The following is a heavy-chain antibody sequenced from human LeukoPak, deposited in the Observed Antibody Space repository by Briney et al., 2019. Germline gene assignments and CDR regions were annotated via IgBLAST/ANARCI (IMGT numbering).Heavy chain of an antibody. CDR2: IYYSGGT. Sequence: SETLSLTCTVSGGSISSYYWSWIRQPPGKGLEWIGYIYYSGGTNYNPSLKSRVTISVDTSKNQFSLKLSSVTAADTAVYYCARAGAGYDSSGYYSYYFDYWGQGTLVTVSS. D-gene: IGHD3-22*01. J-gene: IGHJ4*02. CDR1: GGSISSYY. V-gene: IGHV4-59*01. CDR3: ARAGAGYDSSGYYSYYFDY.